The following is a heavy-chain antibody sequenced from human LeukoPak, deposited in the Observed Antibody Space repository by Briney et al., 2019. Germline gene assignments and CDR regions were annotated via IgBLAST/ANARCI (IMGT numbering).Heavy chain of an antibody. CDR2: ISYDGSNK. CDR1: GFTFSSYA. D-gene: IGHD5-24*01. Sequence: GGSLRLSCAASGFTFSSYAMHWVRQAPGKGLEWVAVISYDGSNKYYADSVKGRFTISRDNSKNTLYLQMNSLRAEDTAVYYCARALAGWLQLGAFDIWGQGTMVTVSS. J-gene: IGHJ3*02. V-gene: IGHV3-30*04. CDR3: ARALAGWLQLGAFDI.